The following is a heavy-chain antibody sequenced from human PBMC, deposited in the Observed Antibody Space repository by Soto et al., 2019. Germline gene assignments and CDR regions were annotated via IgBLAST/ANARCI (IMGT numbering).Heavy chain of an antibody. J-gene: IGHJ4*02. V-gene: IGHV4-59*12. CDR3: ARDRDSYGPNFDY. D-gene: IGHD5-18*01. CDR1: GGSISSYY. Sequence: SETLSLTCTVSGGSISSYYWSWIRQPPGKGLEWIGYIYYSGSTYYTPSLKSRVTISVDTSKNQFSLKLSSVTAADTAVYYCARDRDSYGPNFDYWGQGTLVTVSS. CDR2: IYYSGST.